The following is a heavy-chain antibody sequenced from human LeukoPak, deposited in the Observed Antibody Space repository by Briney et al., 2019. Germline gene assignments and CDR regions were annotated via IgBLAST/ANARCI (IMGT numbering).Heavy chain of an antibody. CDR2: ISGTGGST. CDR3: AKDSPSIAVAGNFDY. J-gene: IGHJ4*02. V-gene: IGHV3-23*01. Sequence: GSLRLSCSAPRFPLSSYAMSWVRPGPREGLEWVSGISGTGGSTNYADSVKGRFTISRDNSMNTLYLQMNSLRAEDTAVYYCAKDSPSIAVAGNFDYWGQGTLVTVSS. CDR1: RFPLSSYA. D-gene: IGHD6-19*01.